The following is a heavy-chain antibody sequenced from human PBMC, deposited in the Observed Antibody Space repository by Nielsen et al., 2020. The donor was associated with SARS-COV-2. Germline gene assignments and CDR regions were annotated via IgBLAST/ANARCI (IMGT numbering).Heavy chain of an antibody. Sequence: VRQMPGKGLEWMGRIAPGDSYISYSPSFQGHVTISADKSTTTANLQWSGLKASDTAMYYCARHSYQYYYDSSGYYYFDSWGQGTQVIVSS. D-gene: IGHD3-22*01. CDR2: IAPGDSYI. V-gene: IGHV5-10-1*01. J-gene: IGHJ4*02. CDR3: ARHSYQYYYDSSGYYYFDS.